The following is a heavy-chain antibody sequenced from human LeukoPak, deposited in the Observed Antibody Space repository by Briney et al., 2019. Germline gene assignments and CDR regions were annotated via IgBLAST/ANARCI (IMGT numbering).Heavy chain of an antibody. D-gene: IGHD5-18*01. V-gene: IGHV1-8*01. J-gene: IGHJ4*02. CDR3: ARASGGIQGDFDY. Sequence: GASVKVSCRASGYTFTSYDINWVRQATGQGLEWMGWMNPNSGNTGYAQKFQGRVTMTRNTSISTAYMELSSPRSEDTAVYYCARASGGIQGDFDYWGQGTLVTVSS. CDR1: GYTFTSYD. CDR2: MNPNSGNT.